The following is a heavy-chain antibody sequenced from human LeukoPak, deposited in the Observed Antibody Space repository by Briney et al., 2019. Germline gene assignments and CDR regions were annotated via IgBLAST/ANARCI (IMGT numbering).Heavy chain of an antibody. CDR2: IYYSGST. V-gene: IGHV4-39*07. CDR3: AREGYYDSSGYYWGYYYYYYMDV. CDR1: GGSISSSSYY. J-gene: IGHJ6*03. D-gene: IGHD3-22*01. Sequence: SETLSLTCTVSGGSISSSSYYWGWIRQPPGKGLEWIGSIYYSGSTYYNPSLKSRVTISVDTSKNQFSLKLSSVTAADTAVYYCAREGYYDSSGYYWGYYYYYYMDVWGKGTTVTISS.